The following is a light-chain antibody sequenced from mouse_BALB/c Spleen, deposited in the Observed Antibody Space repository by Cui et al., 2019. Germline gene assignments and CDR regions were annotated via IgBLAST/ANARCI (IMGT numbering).Light chain of an antibody. V-gene: IGKV4-74*01. Sequence: QIVLTQTPAIMSASLGERVTMTSTASASVSSSYLHWYQQKPGSSRNLWIYSSSNLASAVPARCSGSGAGSSYSLTSSSMEAEDAVTYYCHQQHRTPYTFGGGTKLEIK. CDR3: HQQHRTPYT. J-gene: IGKJ2*01. CDR1: ASVSSSY. CDR2: SSS.